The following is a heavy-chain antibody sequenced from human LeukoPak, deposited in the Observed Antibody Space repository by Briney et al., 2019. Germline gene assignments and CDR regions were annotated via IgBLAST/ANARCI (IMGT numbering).Heavy chain of an antibody. CDR2: INQGGRT. CDR3: ARGKRVWFGELMTSFSYFYIDV. Sequence: KTSETLSLTCAVNGGSFSDYLWTWIRQSPGKGLEWIGEINQGGRTNFNPSLKSRVTISADRSNYHFSLTLRSVTAADTAVYYCARGKRVWFGELMTSFSYFYIDVWGRGTTVIVSS. D-gene: IGHD3-10*01. J-gene: IGHJ6*03. CDR1: GGSFSDYL. V-gene: IGHV4-34*01.